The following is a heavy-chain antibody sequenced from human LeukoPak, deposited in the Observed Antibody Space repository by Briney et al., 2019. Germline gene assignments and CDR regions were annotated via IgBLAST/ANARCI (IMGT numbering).Heavy chain of an antibody. D-gene: IGHD3-22*01. CDR3: ARGGNGYYYDSSGYYYSDY. J-gene: IGHJ4*02. Sequence: PGGSLRLSCAASGFTFSSYWMSWVRQAPGKGLEWVANIKQDGSEKYYVDSVKGRFTISRDNAKNSLYLQMNSLRAEDTAVYYCARGGNGYYYDSSGYYYSDYWGQGTLVTVSP. CDR2: IKQDGSEK. V-gene: IGHV3-7*01. CDR1: GFTFSSYW.